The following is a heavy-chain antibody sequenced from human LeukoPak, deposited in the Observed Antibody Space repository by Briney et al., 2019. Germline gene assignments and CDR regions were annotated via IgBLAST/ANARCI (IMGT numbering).Heavy chain of an antibody. V-gene: IGHV3-7*03. CDR3: ARRYNWKAFDL. J-gene: IGHJ2*01. D-gene: IGHD1-20*01. CDR2: TRQDGGEK. CDR1: GFTFSRYW. Sequence: GGSLRLSCAASGFTFSRYWMSWVRQAPGKGLEWVANTRQDGGEKYYVDSVKGRFTISRDNSKNTLYLQMNSLRAEDTAIYYCARRYNWKAFDLWGRGTLVTVSS.